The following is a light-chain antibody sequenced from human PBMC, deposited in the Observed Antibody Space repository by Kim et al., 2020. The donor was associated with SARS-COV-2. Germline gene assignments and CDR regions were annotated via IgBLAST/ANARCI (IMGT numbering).Light chain of an antibody. CDR3: QQYGSSPPYT. CDR2: GAS. Sequence: SPGERAHPSCTASQSVSCSYFAWYRTKPGQAPRLLIYGASGRATGIPDRFSGSGSGTDFTLTISRLEPEDFAVYYCQQYGSSPPYTFGQGTKLEI. CDR1: QSVSCSY. J-gene: IGKJ2*01. V-gene: IGKV3-20*01.